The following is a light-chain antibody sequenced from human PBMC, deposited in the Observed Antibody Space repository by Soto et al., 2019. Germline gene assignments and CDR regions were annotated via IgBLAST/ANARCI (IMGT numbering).Light chain of an antibody. CDR3: QLYGSSPPGYT. CDR2: AAS. J-gene: IGKJ2*01. Sequence: ESVLTQSPGTLSLSPGERAALSCRASQSVSSSYLAWYQQKSGQAPRLLIYAASTRATGIPDRFSGSGSGTGFTLTISRLESDDCAVYFCQLYGSSPPGYTFGQGTKREIK. CDR1: QSVSSSY. V-gene: IGKV3-20*01.